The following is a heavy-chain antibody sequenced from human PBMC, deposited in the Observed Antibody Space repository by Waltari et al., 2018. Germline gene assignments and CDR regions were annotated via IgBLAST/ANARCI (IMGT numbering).Heavy chain of an antibody. CDR3: AKDVGAAAALFDY. CDR2: ISGGCSNT. Sequence: EVQLLDSGGDFLQPGGSLRLSCAASGFTFGDFGMAWVRQAPGEGLEWVSTISGGCSNTHYADSVACRFTISRDNSKNIMYLKMTGLRAEDTAIYYCAKDVGAAAALFDYRGQGTLVTVSS. V-gene: IGHV3-23*01. J-gene: IGHJ4*02. CDR1: GFTFGDFG. D-gene: IGHD6-13*01.